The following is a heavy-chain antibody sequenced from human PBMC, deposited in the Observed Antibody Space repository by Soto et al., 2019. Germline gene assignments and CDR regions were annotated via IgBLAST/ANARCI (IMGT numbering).Heavy chain of an antibody. CDR1: GGSFSGYY. V-gene: IGHV4-34*01. CDR2: INHSGST. Sequence: SETLSLTCAVYGGSFSGYYWSWIRQPPGKGLEWIGEINHSGSTNYNPSLKSRVTISVDTSKNQFSLKLSSVTAADTAVYYCARVTLTYDFWSGNHLGRHTFDPWGQGTLVTVSS. CDR3: ARVTLTYDFWSGNHLGRHTFDP. J-gene: IGHJ5*02. D-gene: IGHD3-3*01.